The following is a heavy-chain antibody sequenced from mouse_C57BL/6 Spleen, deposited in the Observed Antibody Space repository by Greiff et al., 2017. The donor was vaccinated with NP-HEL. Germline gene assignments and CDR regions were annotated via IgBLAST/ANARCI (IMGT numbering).Heavy chain of an antibody. Sequence: VQLQQSGPELVKPGASVKISCKASGYAFSSSWMNWVKQRPGKGLEWIGRIYPGDGDTNYNGKFKGKATLTADKSSSTAYMQLSSLTSEDSAVYFCADYGNYFMDYWGQGTSVTVSS. D-gene: IGHD2-1*01. J-gene: IGHJ4*01. CDR2: IYPGDGDT. CDR3: ADYGNYFMDY. CDR1: GYAFSSSW. V-gene: IGHV1-82*01.